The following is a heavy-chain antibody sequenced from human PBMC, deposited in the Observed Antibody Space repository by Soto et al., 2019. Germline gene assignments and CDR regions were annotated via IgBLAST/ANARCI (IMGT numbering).Heavy chain of an antibody. V-gene: IGHV3-66*01. CDR1: GFTVSSNY. J-gene: IGHJ3*02. CDR3: ARDKNRYNNDLDVFDI. D-gene: IGHD4-4*01. Sequence: GGSLRLSCAVSGFTVSSNYMSWVRQAPGKGLEWVSVIYSGGSTYYGDSVKGRFTISRDNSKNTLYLQMNSLRAEDTAVYYCARDKNRYNNDLDVFDIWGQGTMVTVSS. CDR2: IYSGGST.